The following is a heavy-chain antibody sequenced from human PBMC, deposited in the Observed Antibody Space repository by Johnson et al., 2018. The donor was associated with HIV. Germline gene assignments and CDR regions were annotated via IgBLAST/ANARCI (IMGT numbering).Heavy chain of an antibody. CDR2: ISYDGSNR. CDR1: GFPFSSYA. V-gene: IGHV3-30*04. Sequence: QMQLVESGGGVVQPGRSLRLSCAASGFPFSSYAMHWVRQAPGKGLEWVAVISYDGSNRYYTESVKGRFTISRDNSENTLYLQMNSLRAEDTAVYYCARTSTPYDTHVGPFDIWGQGTMVTVSS. D-gene: IGHD3-22*01. J-gene: IGHJ3*02. CDR3: ARTSTPYDTHVGPFDI.